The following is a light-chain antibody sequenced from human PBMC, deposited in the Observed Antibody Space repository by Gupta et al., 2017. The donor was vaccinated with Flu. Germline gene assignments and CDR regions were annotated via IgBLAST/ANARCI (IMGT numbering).Light chain of an antibody. CDR3: QQSYSTPSIT. J-gene: IGKJ5*01. Sequence: DIHMTQSPSSLSASVGDRVTITCRASQSISSYLNWYQQKPGKAPKLLIYAASSFQSGVPSRLSGSGSGTDFTITISSLQPEDFATYYCQQSYSTPSITFGQGTRVEIK. CDR1: QSISSY. CDR2: AAS. V-gene: IGKV1-39*01.